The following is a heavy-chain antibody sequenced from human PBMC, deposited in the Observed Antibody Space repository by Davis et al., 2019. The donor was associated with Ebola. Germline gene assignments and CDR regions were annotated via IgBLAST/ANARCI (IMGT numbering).Heavy chain of an antibody. CDR3: ARVFMLMRGTPENQFDP. CDR2: ISYDGNEK. CDR1: GFTFSNFA. Sequence: PGGSLRLSCEASGFTFSNFAMNWVRQAPGRGLEWVAVISYDGNEKYHADTVKGRFTISRDNSKDTLYLQMNSLGAEDTAVYYCARVFMLMRGTPENQFDPWGQGTLVTVSS. V-gene: IGHV3-30-3*01. D-gene: IGHD3-10*02. J-gene: IGHJ5*02.